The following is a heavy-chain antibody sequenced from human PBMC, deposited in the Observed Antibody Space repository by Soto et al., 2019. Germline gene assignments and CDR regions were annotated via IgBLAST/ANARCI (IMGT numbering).Heavy chain of an antibody. V-gene: IGHV1-69*13. CDR1: GGTFSSYA. Sequence: SVKVSCKASGGTFSSYAISWVRQAPGQGLEWMGGIIPIFGTANYAQKFQGRVTITADESTSTAYMELSSLRSEDTAVYYCARRGDDYYGSGYLFYWGQGTLVTVSS. J-gene: IGHJ4*02. CDR3: ARRGDDYYGSGYLFY. D-gene: IGHD3-10*01. CDR2: IIPIFGTA.